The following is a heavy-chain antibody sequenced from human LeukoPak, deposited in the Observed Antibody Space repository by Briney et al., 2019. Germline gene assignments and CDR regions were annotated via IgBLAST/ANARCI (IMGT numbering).Heavy chain of an antibody. D-gene: IGHD3-22*01. V-gene: IGHV4-4*02. CDR1: GDSINSLDL. CDR3: AGLVGRYSSGLYYYYFDY. J-gene: IGHJ4*02. Sequence: LETLSLTCTVSGDSINSLDLWSWVRQPPGKGLEWIGEMYLSGTTHSNPSVKSRVTISIDKSKNQFFLNLSSVTAADTAVYYCAGLVGRYSSGLYYYYFDYWGQGTLVTVSS. CDR2: MYLSGTT.